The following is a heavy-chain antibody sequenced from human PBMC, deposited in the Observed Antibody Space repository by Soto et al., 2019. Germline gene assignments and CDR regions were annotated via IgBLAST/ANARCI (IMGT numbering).Heavy chain of an antibody. D-gene: IGHD1-26*01. J-gene: IGHJ5*02. CDR2: ISAYNGNT. CDR1: GYTFTNYG. V-gene: IGHV1-18*01. Sequence: QVQLVQSGAEVKKPGASVKVSCKASGYTFTNYGISWLRQAPGQGLEWMGWISAYNGNTKYAQKLQGRVTMTTDTSTSTAYSELRSLRSDDTAFYFWARFSRSYHGGSWGQGTLVTVAS. CDR3: ARFSRSYHGGS.